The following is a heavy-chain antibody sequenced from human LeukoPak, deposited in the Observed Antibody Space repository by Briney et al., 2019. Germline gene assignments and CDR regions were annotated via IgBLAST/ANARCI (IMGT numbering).Heavy chain of an antibody. CDR1: GGSISSGSYY. J-gene: IGHJ6*02. D-gene: IGHD3-10*01. Sequence: SQTLSLTCTVSGGSISSGSYYWSWIRQPAGKGLEWIGRIYTSGSTHYNPSLKSRVTISVDTSKNQFSLKLSSVTAADTAVYYCARDIMVRGVRYYYGIDVWGQGTTVTVSS. CDR2: IYTSGST. V-gene: IGHV4-61*02. CDR3: ARDIMVRGVRYYYGIDV.